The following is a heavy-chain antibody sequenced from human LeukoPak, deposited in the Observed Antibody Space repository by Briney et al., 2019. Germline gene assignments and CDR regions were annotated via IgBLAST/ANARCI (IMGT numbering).Heavy chain of an antibody. J-gene: IGHJ4*02. CDR2: IYSSGNT. CDR1: GASITNSY. D-gene: IGHD4-23*01. V-gene: IGHV4-4*09. Sequence: SETLSLTCTVSGASITNSYWNWVRQPPRKGLEWIGYIYSSGNTNYNPSLKSRVTISLDVSKNQFSLKLTSVTAADTAVYYCANSYDGKIVPFDNWGQGALVAVSS. CDR3: ANSYDGKIVPFDN.